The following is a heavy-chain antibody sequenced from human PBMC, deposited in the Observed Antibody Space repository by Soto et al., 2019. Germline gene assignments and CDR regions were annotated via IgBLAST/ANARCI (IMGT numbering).Heavy chain of an antibody. J-gene: IGHJ4*02. CDR2: IYWNDDK. CDR3: AHRDDIIPVPGMG. Sequence: SGPTLVNPTQTLTLTCTFSGFSLSTSGVGVCWIRQPPGKALEWLALIYWNDDKRCSPSLKRRLPITKDTSKNQVVLTVTNLDRVDTATYFCAHRDDIIPVPGMGWGQGTLGTVSS. V-gene: IGHV2-5*01. CDR1: GFSLSTSGVG. D-gene: IGHD6-19*01.